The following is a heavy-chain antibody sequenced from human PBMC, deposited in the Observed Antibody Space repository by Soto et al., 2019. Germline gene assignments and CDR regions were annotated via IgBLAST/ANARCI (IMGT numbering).Heavy chain of an antibody. D-gene: IGHD1-26*01. J-gene: IGHJ4*02. CDR3: ARRDGSAIDY. V-gene: IGHV4-59*08. CDR2: IYYSGST. Sequence: SETLSLTCTVSGGTISSWYWSWIRQPPGKGLEWIGYIYYSGSTNCNPSLKSRVTISVDTSKNQFSLKLSSVTAADTAVYYCARRDGSAIDYWGQETLVNVSS. CDR1: GGTISSWY.